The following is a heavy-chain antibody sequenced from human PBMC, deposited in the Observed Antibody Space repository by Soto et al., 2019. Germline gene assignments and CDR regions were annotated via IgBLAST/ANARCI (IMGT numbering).Heavy chain of an antibody. CDR3: AKDLTTIFGVVTYDN. CDR1: GFTFSSYA. Sequence: HVLLVESGGGVIQPGKSLRLSCAASGFTFSSYAMHWVRQAPGKGLEWVAFISYHGSHNYYADSVKGRFTISRDNSKNTLYLQMNSLRPEDTAVYFCAKDLTTIFGVVTYDNWGQGTLVTVSS. V-gene: IGHV3-30*18. J-gene: IGHJ4*02. D-gene: IGHD3-3*01. CDR2: ISYHGSHN.